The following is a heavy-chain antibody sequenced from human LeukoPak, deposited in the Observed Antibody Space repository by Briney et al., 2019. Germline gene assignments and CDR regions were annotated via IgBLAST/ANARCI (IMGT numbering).Heavy chain of an antibody. Sequence: SVKVSCKASGYTFTSYDINWVRQATGQGLEWVGCMNPNSGNTYYAHTFQGRFTITRNTSISTPYMELSSLRSEDTAVYYCARVRSYRMDAFDIWGQGTMVTVSS. CDR3: ARVRSYRMDAFDI. D-gene: IGHD2-8*01. CDR2: MNPNSGNT. J-gene: IGHJ3*02. V-gene: IGHV1-8*03. CDR1: GYTFTSYD.